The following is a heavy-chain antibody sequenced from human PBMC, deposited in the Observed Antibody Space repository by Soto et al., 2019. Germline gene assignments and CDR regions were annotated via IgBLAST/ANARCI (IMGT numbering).Heavy chain of an antibody. D-gene: IGHD3-10*02. CDR1: GRIFSSFP. CDR2: VISASGSV. J-gene: IGHJ1*01. Sequence: QVQGVQSGAEVKKAGSSVKISCKASGRIFSSFPTSWVRQVPGQGLEWMGGVISASGSVTYAPKFQGRVTITAVNSAGIGYMELTSLTSEDTAIYYCARVGSRDAYDYVLDHWGPGTMVTVSS. CDR3: ARVGSRDAYDYVLDH. V-gene: IGHV1-69*06.